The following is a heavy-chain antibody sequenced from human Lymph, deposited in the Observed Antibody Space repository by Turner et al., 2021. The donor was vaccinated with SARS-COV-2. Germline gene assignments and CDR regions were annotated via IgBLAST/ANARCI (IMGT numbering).Heavy chain of an antibody. J-gene: IGHJ3*02. CDR3: ARRHSGNYDAFDI. CDR2: IIPILGIA. D-gene: IGHD1-26*01. V-gene: IGHV1-69*10. CDR1: GGTFSTYV. Sequence: QVQLVQSGAEVKKPGSSVNVSCKASGGTFSTYVISWVRQAPGQGLEWMGGIIPILGIANYAQKFQGSVTITADKSTSTAYMELSSLRSEDTAVYHCARRHSGNYDAFDIWGQGTMVTVSS.